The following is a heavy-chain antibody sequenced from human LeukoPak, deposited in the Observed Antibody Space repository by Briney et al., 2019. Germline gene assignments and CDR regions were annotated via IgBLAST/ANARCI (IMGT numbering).Heavy chain of an antibody. V-gene: IGHV4-38-2*02. D-gene: IGHD7-27*01. CDR1: GYSISNGYY. Sequence: SETLSLTCTVSGYSISNGYYWGWIRQPPGKGLEWIGSIYHGGSTYYNPSLKSRVTISVDTPKNQFSLKLSSVTAEDTAVYYCAGASTNWGKFYLGYWGQGALVTVSS. CDR2: IYHGGST. J-gene: IGHJ4*02. CDR3: AGASTNWGKFYLGY.